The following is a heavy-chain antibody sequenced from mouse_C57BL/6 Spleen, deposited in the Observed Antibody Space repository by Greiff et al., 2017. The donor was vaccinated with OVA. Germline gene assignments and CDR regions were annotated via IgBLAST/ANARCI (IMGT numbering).Heavy chain of an antibody. CDR2: INPSSGYT. D-gene: IGHD2-4*01. CDR1: GYTFTSYT. J-gene: IGHJ4*01. Sequence: VQLQQSGAELARPGASVKMSCKASGYTFTSYTMHWVKQRPGQGLEWIGYINPSSGYTKYNRKFKDKATLTADKSSSTAYMQLSSLTSEDSAVYYCAKGYYDYDVGAMDYWGQGTSVTVSS. CDR3: AKGYYDYDVGAMDY. V-gene: IGHV1-4*01.